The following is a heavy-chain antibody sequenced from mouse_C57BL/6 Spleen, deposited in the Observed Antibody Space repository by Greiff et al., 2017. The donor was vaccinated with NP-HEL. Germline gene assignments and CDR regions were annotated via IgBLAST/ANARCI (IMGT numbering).Heavy chain of an antibody. D-gene: IGHD1-1*01. CDR3: ARELRSHAMDY. Sequence: QVQLQQPGAELVMPGASVKLSCKASGYTFTSYWMHWVKQRPGQGLEWIGEIDPSDSYTNYNQKFKGKSTLTVDKSSSTAYMQLSSLTSEDSAVYYCARELRSHAMDYWGQGTSVTVSS. CDR1: GYTFTSYW. V-gene: IGHV1-69*01. CDR2: IDPSDSYT. J-gene: IGHJ4*01.